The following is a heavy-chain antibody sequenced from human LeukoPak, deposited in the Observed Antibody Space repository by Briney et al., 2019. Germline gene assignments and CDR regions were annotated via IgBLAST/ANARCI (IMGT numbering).Heavy chain of an antibody. CDR2: ISGSGGST. Sequence: GGSLRLSCAASGFTFSGYAMSWVRQAPGKGLEWVSAISGSGGSTYYADSVKGRFTISRDNSKNTLYLQMNSLRAEDTALYYCAKDMRAVAGTGSWEFDYWGQGTLVTVSS. J-gene: IGHJ4*02. CDR3: AKDMRAVAGTGSWEFDY. D-gene: IGHD6-19*01. V-gene: IGHV3-23*01. CDR1: GFTFSGYA.